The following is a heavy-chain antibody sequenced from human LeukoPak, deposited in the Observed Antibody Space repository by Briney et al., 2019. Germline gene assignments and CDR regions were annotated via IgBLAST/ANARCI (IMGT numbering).Heavy chain of an antibody. Sequence: PGGSLRLSCAASGFTVSSNYMSWVRQAPGKGLEWVSVIYSGGSTYYADSVKGRFTISRDNSKNTLYPQMNSLRAEDTAVYYCARDYEYSSSSTLDYWGQGTLVTVSS. J-gene: IGHJ4*02. CDR3: ARDYEYSSSSTLDY. D-gene: IGHD6-6*01. CDR2: IYSGGST. V-gene: IGHV3-66*01. CDR1: GFTVSSNY.